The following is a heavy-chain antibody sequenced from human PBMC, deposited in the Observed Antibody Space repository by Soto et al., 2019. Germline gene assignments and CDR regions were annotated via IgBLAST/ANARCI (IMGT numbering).Heavy chain of an antibody. J-gene: IGHJ5*02. Sequence: QLQLQESGSGLVRPSHTLSLTCAVSGGSISSGGYSWNWIRQPPGKGLEWIGYIYHIGSTLYNPSLKSRVTISVDKSKNQFSLKLTSVTAADTAVYYCARHQLEGNWFDPWGQGTLVTVSS. CDR1: GGSISSGGYS. CDR3: ARHQLEGNWFDP. CDR2: IYHIGST. V-gene: IGHV4-30-2*01. D-gene: IGHD1-1*01.